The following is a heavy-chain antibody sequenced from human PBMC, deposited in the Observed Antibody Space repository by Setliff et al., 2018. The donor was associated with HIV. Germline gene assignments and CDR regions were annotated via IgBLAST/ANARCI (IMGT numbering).Heavy chain of an antibody. J-gene: IGHJ4*02. Sequence: GGSLRLSCAASGFTFSTYRMNWVRQAPGKGLEWVSSISSSSSYIYYADSVKGRFTMSRDNAKNSLYLQMNSMRAEDTAVYYCARSRAAGFDYWGQGTLVTVSS. V-gene: IGHV3-21*01. CDR2: ISSSSSYI. CDR1: GFTFSTYR. CDR3: ARSRAAGFDY. D-gene: IGHD6-13*01.